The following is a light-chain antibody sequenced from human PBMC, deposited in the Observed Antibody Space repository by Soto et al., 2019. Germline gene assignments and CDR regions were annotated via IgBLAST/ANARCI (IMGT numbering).Light chain of an antibody. CDR3: QQFNNWPHT. CDR2: VAS. Sequence: EIVLTQSPATLSLSPGERATLSCRASQSVSSYLAWYQQKPGQAPRLLIYVASYRATGIPARFSGSGSGTEYTLTISNLQAEDFAVYYCQQFNNWPHTFGQGTKVDI. V-gene: IGKV3-11*01. CDR1: QSVSSY. J-gene: IGKJ2*01.